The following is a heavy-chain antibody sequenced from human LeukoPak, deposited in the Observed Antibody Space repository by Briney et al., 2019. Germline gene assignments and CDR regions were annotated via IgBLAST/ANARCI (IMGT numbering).Heavy chain of an antibody. CDR2: IYYSGST. Sequence: SETLSLTCTVSGGSISSYYWSWIRQPPGKGLEWIGYIYYSGSTNYNPSLKSRVTISVDTSKNQFSLKLSSVTAADTAVYYCARGSYCGGDCYSSPENWFDPWSQGTLVTVSS. D-gene: IGHD2-21*02. V-gene: IGHV4-59*01. CDR1: GGSISSYY. J-gene: IGHJ5*02. CDR3: ARGSYCGGDCYSSPENWFDP.